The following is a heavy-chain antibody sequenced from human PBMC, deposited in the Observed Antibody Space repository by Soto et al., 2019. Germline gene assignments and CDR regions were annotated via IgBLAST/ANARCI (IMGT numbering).Heavy chain of an antibody. Sequence: SETLSLTCTVSGGSISSGYCSWIRQPAWTGLEWSWRVYTSGITNYNPSRKSRVTMSVDTSKNQFSLKLSSVTAADSAVYYCAREVGARYNWFDPWGQGTLVTVSS. CDR3: AREVGARYNWFDP. V-gene: IGHV4-4*07. CDR2: VYTSGIT. D-gene: IGHD1-26*01. CDR1: GGSISSGY. J-gene: IGHJ5*02.